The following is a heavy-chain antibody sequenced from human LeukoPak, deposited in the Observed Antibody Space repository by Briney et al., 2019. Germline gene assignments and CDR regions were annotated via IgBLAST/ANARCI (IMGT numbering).Heavy chain of an antibody. CDR3: AKPDYGDYASFDY. V-gene: IGHV3-23*01. J-gene: IGHJ4*02. CDR2: ISGSGGST. D-gene: IGHD4-17*01. CDR1: GFAFSSYA. Sequence: PGGSLRLSCAASGFAFSSYAMSWVRQAPGKGLEWVSAISGSGGSTYYADSVKGRFTISRDNSKNTLYLQMNSLRAEDTAVYYCAKPDYGDYASFDYWGQGTLVTVSS.